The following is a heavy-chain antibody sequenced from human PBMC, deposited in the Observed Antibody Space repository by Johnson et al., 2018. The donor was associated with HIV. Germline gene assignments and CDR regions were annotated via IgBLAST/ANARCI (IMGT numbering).Heavy chain of an antibody. CDR1: GFTFGIYG. J-gene: IGHJ3*02. D-gene: IGHD6-19*01. Sequence: VQLVESGGGLVKPGGSLRLSCAASGFTFGIYGMHWVRQAPGKGLEWVSVIYSGGSTYYADSVKGRFTISRDNSNNTLYLQMNSLRAEDTAVYYCARHKAVADAFDIWGQGTVVTVS. CDR2: IYSGGST. V-gene: IGHV3-66*04. CDR3: ARHKAVADAFDI.